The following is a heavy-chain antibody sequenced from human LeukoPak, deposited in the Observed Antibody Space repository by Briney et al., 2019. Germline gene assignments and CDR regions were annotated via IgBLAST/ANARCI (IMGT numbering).Heavy chain of an antibody. CDR3: ARGGPTFGGVIVNAFDI. J-gene: IGHJ3*02. CDR2: ISAYNGNT. CDR1: GYTFTSYG. D-gene: IGHD3-16*02. Sequence: ASVKVSCKASGYTFTSYGISWVRQAPGQGLEWMGWISAYNGNTNYAQKLQGRVTMTTDTSTSTAYMELRSLRSDDTAVCYCARGGPTFGGVIVNAFDIWGQGTMVTVSS. V-gene: IGHV1-18*01.